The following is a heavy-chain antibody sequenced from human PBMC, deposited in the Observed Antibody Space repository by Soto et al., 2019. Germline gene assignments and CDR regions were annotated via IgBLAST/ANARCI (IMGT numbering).Heavy chain of an antibody. CDR2: INDDGITT. V-gene: IGHV3-74*01. D-gene: IGHD2-2*01. J-gene: IGHJ4*02. Sequence: EVQLVESGGGLVQPGGALTLSCAASGFTFSSYRMHWVRQAPGKGLVWVSRINDDGITTSDADSVKGRFTISRDHAKNTVYLQMNSLRVEDTAVYYCAREATSRYDYWGQGTLVIVSP. CDR1: GFTFSSYR. CDR3: AREATSRYDY.